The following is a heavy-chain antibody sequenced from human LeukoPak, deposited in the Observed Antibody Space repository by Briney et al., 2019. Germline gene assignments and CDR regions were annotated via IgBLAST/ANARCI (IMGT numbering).Heavy chain of an antibody. V-gene: IGHV4-39*07. CDR1: GGSISSSSYY. CDR3: ARGSDDAFDI. J-gene: IGHJ3*02. Sequence: PSETLSLTCTVSGGSISSSSYYWGWIRQPPGKGLEWIGSIYYSGSTNYNPSLKSRVTISLDTSKNRFSLKLSSVTAADTAVYYCARGSDDAFDIWGQGTMVTVSS. CDR2: IYYSGST.